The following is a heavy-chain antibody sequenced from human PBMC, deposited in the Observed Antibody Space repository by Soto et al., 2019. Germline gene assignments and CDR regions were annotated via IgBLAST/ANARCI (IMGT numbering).Heavy chain of an antibody. CDR1: GFTFSSYA. CDR2: ISYDGSNK. V-gene: IGHV3-30-3*01. J-gene: IGHJ4*02. CDR3: ARVKAPLDYYDSSGYYFGY. D-gene: IGHD3-22*01. Sequence: VQLVESGGGVVQPGRSLRLSCAASGFTFSSYAMHWVRQAPGKGLEWVAVISYDGSNKYYADSVKGRFTISRDNSKNTLYLQMNSLRAEDTAVYYCARVKAPLDYYDSSGYYFGYWGQGTLVTVSS.